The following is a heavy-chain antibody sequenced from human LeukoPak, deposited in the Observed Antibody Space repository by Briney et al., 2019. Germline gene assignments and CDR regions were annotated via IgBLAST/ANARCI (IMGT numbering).Heavy chain of an antibody. CDR1: GCTFSSYA. CDR2: IIPILGRA. CDR3: AREGDYDGEIDY. D-gene: IGHD4-17*01. Sequence: SVKVSCKSSGCTFSSYAISWVRQAPAQGLEWVGRIIPILGRANYAQKFQGRVTITADKSTSTAYMELSSLRSEDTAVYYCAREGDYDGEIDYWGQGTLVTVSS. V-gene: IGHV1-69*04. J-gene: IGHJ4*02.